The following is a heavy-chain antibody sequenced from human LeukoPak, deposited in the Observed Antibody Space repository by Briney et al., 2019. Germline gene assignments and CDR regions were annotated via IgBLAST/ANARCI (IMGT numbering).Heavy chain of an antibody. D-gene: IGHD1-14*01. CDR1: GFTFTSYY. CDR3: ARDNGSGHDY. CDR2: ISAYNGNT. V-gene: IGHV1-18*04. J-gene: IGHJ4*02. Sequence: GGSLRLSCAASGFTFTSYYMHWVRQAPGQGLEWMGWISAYNGNTNYAQKLQGRVTMTTDTSTSTAYMELRSLRSDDTAVYYCARDNGSGHDYWGQGTLVTVSS.